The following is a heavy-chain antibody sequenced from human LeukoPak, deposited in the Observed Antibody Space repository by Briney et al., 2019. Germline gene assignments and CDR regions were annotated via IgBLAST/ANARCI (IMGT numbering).Heavy chain of an antibody. CDR3: ARDNLSSGYVGGTFDY. V-gene: IGHV1-69*06. CDR2: IIPIFGTA. CDR1: GGTFSSYA. D-gene: IGHD6-19*01. Sequence: ASVKVSCKASGGTFSSYAISWVRQAPGQGLEWMGRIIPIFGTANYAQKFQGRVTITADKSTSTAYMELSSLRSEDTAVYYCARDNLSSGYVGGTFDYWGQGTQVTVSS. J-gene: IGHJ4*02.